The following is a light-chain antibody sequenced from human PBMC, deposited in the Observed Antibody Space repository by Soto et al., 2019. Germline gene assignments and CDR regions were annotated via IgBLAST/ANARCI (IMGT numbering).Light chain of an antibody. J-gene: IGLJ2*01. CDR1: SSNIKTNG. Sequence: QSVLTQPPSASGTPGQRVTISCSGGSSNIKTNGVSWYQQVPGAAPKLLIYSNNQRPSGAPDRFSGSKSGTSASLAISGLQSEDEATYHCATWDDSLNGLIFGGGTKVTGL. CDR2: SNN. CDR3: ATWDDSLNGLI. V-gene: IGLV1-44*01.